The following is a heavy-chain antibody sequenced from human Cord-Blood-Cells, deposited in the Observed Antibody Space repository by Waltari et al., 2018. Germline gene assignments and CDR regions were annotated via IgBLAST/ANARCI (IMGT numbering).Heavy chain of an antibody. D-gene: IGHD1-7*01. J-gene: IGHJ6*02. CDR1: GYTFTGYY. V-gene: IGHV1-2*04. Sequence: QVQLVQSGAEVKKPGASVKVSCKASGYTFTGYYMHWVRQAPGQGLEWMGWINPNSGGTNYAQKFQGWVTMTRDTSISTAYMALSRLRSDDTAVYYCARVPRVGTTSYYYYGMDVWGQGTTVTVSS. CDR2: INPNSGGT. CDR3: ARVPRVGTTSYYYYGMDV.